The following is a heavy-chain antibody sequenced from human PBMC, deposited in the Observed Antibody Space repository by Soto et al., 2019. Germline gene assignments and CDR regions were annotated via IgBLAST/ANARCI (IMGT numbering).Heavy chain of an antibody. V-gene: IGHV4-39*02. CDR1: GGSISSSSYY. Sequence: QLQLQESGPGLVKPSETLSLTCTVSGGSISSSSYYWGWIRQPPGKGLEWIGSIYYSGSTYYNPSLKSRVTISVDTSKNQFSLKLSSVTAADTAVYYCARERITMVSGWSPHYYGMDVWGQGTTVTVSS. CDR3: ARERITMVSGWSPHYYGMDV. CDR2: IYYSGST. J-gene: IGHJ6*02. D-gene: IGHD3-10*01.